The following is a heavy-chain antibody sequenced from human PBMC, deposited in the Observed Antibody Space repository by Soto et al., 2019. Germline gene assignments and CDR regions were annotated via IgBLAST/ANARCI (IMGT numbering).Heavy chain of an antibody. CDR3: ARVPFGKGYSYGPRAYYYGMDV. J-gene: IGHJ6*02. V-gene: IGHV3-48*03. D-gene: IGHD5-18*01. CDR2: ISSSGSTI. CDR1: GFTFSSYE. Sequence: GGSLRLSCAASGFTFSSYEMNWVRQAPGEGLEWVSYISSSGSTIYYADSVKGRFTISRDNAKNSLYLQMNSLRAEDTAVYYCARVPFGKGYSYGPRAYYYGMDVWGQGTTVTVSS.